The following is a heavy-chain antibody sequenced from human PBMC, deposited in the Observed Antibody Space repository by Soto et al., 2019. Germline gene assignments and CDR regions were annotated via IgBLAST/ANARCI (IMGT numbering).Heavy chain of an antibody. V-gene: IGHV3-9*01. CDR3: AKEDWNQYLRY. Sequence: EVQLVESGGGLVHPGRSLRLSCAASGFTFDDYSMHWVRQAPGKGLEWVSSISWNSGSIGYADSVKGRFTISRDNAKNSLYLQMNSLRAEDTAVYYCAKEDWNQYLRYWGQGTLVTVSS. J-gene: IGHJ4*02. D-gene: IGHD1-1*01. CDR1: GFTFDDYS. CDR2: ISWNSGSI.